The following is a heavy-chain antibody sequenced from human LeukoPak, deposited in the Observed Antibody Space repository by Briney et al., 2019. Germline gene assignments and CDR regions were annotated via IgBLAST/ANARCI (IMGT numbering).Heavy chain of an antibody. CDR2: ISGSGGST. V-gene: IGHV3-23*01. CDR1: GFTFSSDA. J-gene: IGHJ4*02. CDR3: AKDLQTDGYSYGNDDY. Sequence: GGSLRLSCAASGFTFSSDAMSWVRQAPGKGLEWVSAISGSGGSTYYADSVKGRFTISRDNSKNTLYLQNSLRAEDTAVYYCAKDLQTDGYSYGNDDYWGQGTLVTVSS. D-gene: IGHD5-18*01.